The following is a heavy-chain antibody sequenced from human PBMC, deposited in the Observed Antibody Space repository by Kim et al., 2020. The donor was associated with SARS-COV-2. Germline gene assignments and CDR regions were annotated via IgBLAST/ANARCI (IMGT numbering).Heavy chain of an antibody. D-gene: IGHD6-13*01. Sequence: KGRFTISRDHSKTTLYLQMNSLRAEDTAVYYCARDGGSSWYGYYYYYGMDVWGQGTTVTVSS. CDR3: ARDGGSSWYGYYYYYGMDV. J-gene: IGHJ6*02. V-gene: IGHV3-30*01.